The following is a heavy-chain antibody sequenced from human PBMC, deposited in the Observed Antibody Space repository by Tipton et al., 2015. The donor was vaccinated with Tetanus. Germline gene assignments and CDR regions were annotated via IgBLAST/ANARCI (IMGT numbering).Heavy chain of an antibody. CDR1: GFIFSDYY. CDR2: ISGDGSTI. J-gene: IGHJ4*02. V-gene: IGHV3-11*01. CDR3: GKQNGGRWVVDH. Sequence: SLRLSCAASGFIFSDYYVSWIRKAPGRGLEWLSFISGDGSTIHYADSVKGRFTISRDNAKNSLYLQMNSLSADDTAVYYCGKQNGGRWVVDHWGQGTLVTVSS. D-gene: IGHD4-23*01.